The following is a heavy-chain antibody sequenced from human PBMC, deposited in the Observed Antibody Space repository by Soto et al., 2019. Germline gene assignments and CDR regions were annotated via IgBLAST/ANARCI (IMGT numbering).Heavy chain of an antibody. CDR1: GYIFTDYY. J-gene: IGHJ2*01. CDR3: ARDNYYNSGGTKGWYFDL. CDR2: INPNSGGT. D-gene: IGHD3-22*01. Sequence: ASVKVSCKASGYIFTDYYMHWVRQAPGQELGWMGRINPNSGGTNYAQKFQGRVTMTRDTSTSTVSMELSSLRSEDTAVYYCARDNYYNSGGTKGWYFDLWGRGTLVTVSS. V-gene: IGHV1-2*06.